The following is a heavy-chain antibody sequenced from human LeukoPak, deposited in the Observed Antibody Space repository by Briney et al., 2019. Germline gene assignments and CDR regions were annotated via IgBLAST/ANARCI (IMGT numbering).Heavy chain of an antibody. CDR2: ISSSSSTM. J-gene: IGHJ2*01. CDR1: GFTFSSYS. CDR3: TRGVPIVVSDWYFDL. Sequence: GGSLRLSCAASGFTFSSYSMNWVRQAPGKGLEWVSYISSSSSTMYYADSVEGRFTISRDNARNSLFLQMNSLRADDTAVYYCTRGVPIVVSDWYFDLWGRGALITVSS. D-gene: IGHD2-21*01. V-gene: IGHV3-48*04.